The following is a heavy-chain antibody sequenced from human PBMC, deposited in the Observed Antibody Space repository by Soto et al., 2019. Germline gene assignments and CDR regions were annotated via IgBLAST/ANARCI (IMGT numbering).Heavy chain of an antibody. CDR1: GYTFTIYY. CDR3: ASEGDYDFDY. J-gene: IGHJ4*02. D-gene: IGHD4-17*01. Sequence: QVQLVQSGAEVKKPGASVKVSCKASGYTFTIYYIHWVRQAPGQGLEWMGRINPSDGSTTYAQKFQGRVTMTRDTSTSTVYMELSSLRSEDTAVYYCASEGDYDFDYRGQGTLVTVSS. V-gene: IGHV1-46*01. CDR2: INPSDGST.